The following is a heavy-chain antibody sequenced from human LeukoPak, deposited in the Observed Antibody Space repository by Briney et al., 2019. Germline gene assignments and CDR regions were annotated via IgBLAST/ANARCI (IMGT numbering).Heavy chain of an antibody. CDR2: IYYSGST. CDR1: GGSVSPYY. D-gene: IGHD3-22*01. J-gene: IGHJ4*02. Sequence: SETLSLTCSVSGGSVSPYYWSWIRQPPGTGLEWIGFIYYSGSTNYNPSLKSRVTISIDTSKNQVSLKLTSVTAADTAVYYCARQSSVVMKYFDYWGQGTLVTVSS. CDR3: ARQSSVVMKYFDY. V-gene: IGHV4-59*08.